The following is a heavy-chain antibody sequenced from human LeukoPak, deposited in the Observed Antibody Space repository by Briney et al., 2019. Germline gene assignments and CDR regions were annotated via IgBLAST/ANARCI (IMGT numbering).Heavy chain of an antibody. D-gene: IGHD6-6*01. J-gene: IGHJ4*02. CDR1: GGSFSGYY. Sequence: PSETLSLTCAVYGGSFSGYYWSWIRQPPGKGLEWIGEINHSGSTNYNPSLKSRVTISVDTSKNQFSLKLSSVTAADTAVHYCARGRSSDYWGQGTLVTVSS. CDR2: INHSGST. CDR3: ARGRSSDY. V-gene: IGHV4-34*01.